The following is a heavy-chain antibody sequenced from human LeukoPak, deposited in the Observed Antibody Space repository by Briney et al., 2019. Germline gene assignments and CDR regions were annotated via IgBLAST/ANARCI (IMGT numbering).Heavy chain of an antibody. Sequence: PSQTLSLTCTVSGGSISSGDYYWSWIRQPPGKGLEWIGYIYYSGSTYYNPSLKSRVTISVDTSKSQFSLKLSSVTAADTAAYYCARVIQGSSALMVLDYWGQGTLVTLSS. CDR2: IYYSGST. J-gene: IGHJ4*02. V-gene: IGHV4-30-4*08. D-gene: IGHD6-6*01. CDR3: ARVIQGSSALMVLDY. CDR1: GGSISSGDYY.